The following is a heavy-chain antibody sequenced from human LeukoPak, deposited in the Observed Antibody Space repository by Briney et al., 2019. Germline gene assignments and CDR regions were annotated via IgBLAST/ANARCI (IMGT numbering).Heavy chain of an antibody. V-gene: IGHV4-61*02. CDR3: ARGALSSSPLGYYYYMDV. Sequence: PSETLSLTCTVSGGSINSGSYSWTWIRQPAGKGLEWIGRIYASGSTDYKPSLKSRVTISIDMSKNQFSLELNSVTAADTAVYYCARGALSSSPLGYYYYMDVWGKGTTVTVSS. CDR1: GGSINSGSYS. D-gene: IGHD6-6*01. CDR2: IYASGST. J-gene: IGHJ6*03.